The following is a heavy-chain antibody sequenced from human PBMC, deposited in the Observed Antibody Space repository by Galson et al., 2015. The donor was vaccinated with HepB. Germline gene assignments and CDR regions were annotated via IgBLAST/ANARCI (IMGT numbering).Heavy chain of an antibody. CDR3: ARAEAPLMIVVVIPPDY. Sequence: SVKVSCKASGYTFTSYGISWVRQAPGQGLEWMGWISAYNGNTNYAQKLQGRVTMTTDTSTSTAYMELRSLRSDDTAVYYCARAEAPLMIVVVIPPDYWGQGTLVTVCS. CDR1: GYTFTSYG. CDR2: ISAYNGNT. D-gene: IGHD3-22*01. J-gene: IGHJ4*02. V-gene: IGHV1-18*01.